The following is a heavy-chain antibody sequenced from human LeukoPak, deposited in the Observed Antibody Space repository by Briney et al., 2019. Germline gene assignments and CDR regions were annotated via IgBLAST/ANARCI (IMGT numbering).Heavy chain of an antibody. CDR2: IYHSGST. CDR3: TRRAGTDSNGVFDI. J-gene: IGHJ3*02. V-gene: IGHV4-30-2*01. Sequence: SQTLSLTCAVSGGSISSGGYSWSWIRQPPGKGLEWIGYIYHSGSTYYNPSLKSRVTISVDRSKNQFSPKLSSVTAADTAVYYCTRRAGTDSNGVFDIGGKGTVVTVSS. D-gene: IGHD6-19*01. CDR1: GGSISSGGYS.